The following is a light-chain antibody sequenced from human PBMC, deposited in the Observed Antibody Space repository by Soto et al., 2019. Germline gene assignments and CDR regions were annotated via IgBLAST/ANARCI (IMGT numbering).Light chain of an antibody. CDR3: AAWDDSVDVLV. Sequence: QSVLTQPPSASGTPGQRVTISCSGSSSNIGSNTVSWYQQFPGTTPKLLIHNNNQRPSGVPDRFSGSKSGTSASLAISGLQSDDEANYYCAAWDDSVDVLVFGGGTKVTVL. J-gene: IGLJ3*02. CDR1: SSNIGSNT. CDR2: NNN. V-gene: IGLV1-44*01.